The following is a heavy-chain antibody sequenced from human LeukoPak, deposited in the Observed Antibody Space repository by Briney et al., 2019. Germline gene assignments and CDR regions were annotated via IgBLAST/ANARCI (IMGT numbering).Heavy chain of an antibody. CDR2: INHSGST. J-gene: IGHJ3*02. Sequence: SETLSLTCTVSGGSISVYYWSWIRQPPGKGLEWIGEINHSGSTNYNPSLKSRVTISVDTSKNQFSLKLSSVTAADTAVYYCARGRAPGGYCSSTSCFHPHDAFDIWGQGTMVTVSS. CDR1: GGSISVYY. V-gene: IGHV4-34*01. D-gene: IGHD2-2*01. CDR3: ARGRAPGGYCSSTSCFHPHDAFDI.